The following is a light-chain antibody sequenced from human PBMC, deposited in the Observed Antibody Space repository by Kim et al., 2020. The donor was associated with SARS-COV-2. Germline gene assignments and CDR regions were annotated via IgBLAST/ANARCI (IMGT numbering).Light chain of an antibody. V-gene: IGLV4-60*03. CDR3: ETWDSNTHV. J-gene: IGLJ2*01. CDR2: LEGREGY. Sequence: SCKRTWAQGSGHKTYVNAWHQQQPGKAPGDLVRLEGREGYNKGSGVPARFSGSSSGADRYLTISGLQAEDEAHYYCETWDSNTHVFGGGTQLTVL. CDR1: SGHKTYV.